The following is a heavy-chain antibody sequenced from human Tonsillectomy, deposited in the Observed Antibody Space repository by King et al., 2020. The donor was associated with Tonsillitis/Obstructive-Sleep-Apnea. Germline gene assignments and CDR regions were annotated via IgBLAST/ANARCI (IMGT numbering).Heavy chain of an antibody. CDR1: GFTFSSYS. CDR3: ARGYSSEIDY. V-gene: IGHV3-48*02. CDR2: ISSSISTV. J-gene: IGHJ4*02. D-gene: IGHD6-19*01. Sequence: VQLVESGGGLVQPGGSLRLSCAASGFTFSSYSMNWVRQAPGKGLEWVSYISSSISTVYYAESVKGRFTISRDNAKNSLYLQMNSLRDEDTAVYYCARGYSSEIDYWGQGTLVTVSS.